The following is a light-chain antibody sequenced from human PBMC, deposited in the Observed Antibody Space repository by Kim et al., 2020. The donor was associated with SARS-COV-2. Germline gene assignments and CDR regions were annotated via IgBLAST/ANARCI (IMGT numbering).Light chain of an antibody. V-gene: IGKV1-9*01. CDR1: PAISSY. CDR2: AAS. CDR3: QQLDTYPLT. Sequence: DIQLTQSPSFLSASVGDRVTITCRASPAISSYLAWYQQKPGKAPKLLIYAASTLQSGVPSRFSGSGSGAEFTLTITSLQPEDFATYYCQQLDTYPLTFGGGTKLEI. J-gene: IGKJ4*01.